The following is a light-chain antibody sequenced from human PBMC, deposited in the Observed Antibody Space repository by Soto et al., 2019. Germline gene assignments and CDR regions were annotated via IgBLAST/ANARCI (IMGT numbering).Light chain of an antibody. CDR1: QSVSSS. CDR2: DAS. CDR3: QQYNNWPPLT. J-gene: IGKJ4*01. V-gene: IGKV3-15*01. Sequence: EIVMRQSPATLSVSPGDRATLSCRASQSVSSSLAWYQQIPGQAPRLLIYDASTRATGIPARFGGSGSGTEFTLTISSLQSEDFAVYYCQQYNNWPPLTFGGGTKVDIK.